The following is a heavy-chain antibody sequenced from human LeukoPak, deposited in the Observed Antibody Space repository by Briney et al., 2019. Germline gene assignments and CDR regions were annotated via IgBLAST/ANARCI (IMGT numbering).Heavy chain of an antibody. D-gene: IGHD6-13*01. CDR3: AKGAWAADGPMGNNFAS. CDR2: IRYDESDK. CDR1: GFRFTDYG. Sequence: GGSLTLSCAASGFRFTDYGMHWVRQAPGKGLEWVAFIRYDESDKYYADSVKGRFTISRDNSKNTLTLQMNSLKTEDTSIYFCAKGAWAADGPMGNNFASWGQGTLVTVSS. V-gene: IGHV3-30*02. J-gene: IGHJ4*02.